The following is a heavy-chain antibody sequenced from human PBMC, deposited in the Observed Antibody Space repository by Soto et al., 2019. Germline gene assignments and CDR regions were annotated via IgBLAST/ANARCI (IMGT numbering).Heavy chain of an antibody. CDR1: GFTFSSYA. CDR3: AKDQYCSSTSCYVGSYFDY. D-gene: IGHD2-2*01. Sequence: GGSLRLSCAASGFTFSSYAMSWVRQAPGKGLEWVSAISGSGGSTYYADSVKGRFTISRDNSKNTLYLQMNSLRAEDTAVYYCAKDQYCSSTSCYVGSYFDYWGQGTLVTVSS. J-gene: IGHJ4*02. CDR2: ISGSGGST. V-gene: IGHV3-23*01.